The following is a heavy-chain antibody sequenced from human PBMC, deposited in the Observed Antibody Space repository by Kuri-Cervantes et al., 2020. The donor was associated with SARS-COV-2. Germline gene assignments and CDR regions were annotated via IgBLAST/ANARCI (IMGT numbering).Heavy chain of an antibody. CDR2: INHSGST. Sequence: SQTLSLTCAVYGGSFSGYYWSWIRQPPGKGLEWIGEINHSGSTNYNPSLKSRVTVSVDTSKNQFSLKLSSVTAADTAVYYCARSLTIFGVVTSNWFDPWGQGTLVTVSS. CDR1: GGSFSGYY. CDR3: ARSLTIFGVVTSNWFDP. J-gene: IGHJ5*02. V-gene: IGHV4-34*01. D-gene: IGHD3-3*01.